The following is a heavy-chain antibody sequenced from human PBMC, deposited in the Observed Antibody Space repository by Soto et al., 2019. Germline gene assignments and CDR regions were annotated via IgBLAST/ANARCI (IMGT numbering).Heavy chain of an antibody. D-gene: IGHD2-8*02. CDR1: GGSVSSGSYY. Sequence: PSETLSLTCTVSGGSVSSGSYYWSWIRQPPGKGLEWIWYIYYSGSTNYNPSLKSRVTISVDTSKNQFSLKLSSVTAADTAVYYCARARTAWGWGFDYWGQGTLVTVSS. CDR2: IYYSGST. J-gene: IGHJ4*02. CDR3: ARARTAWGWGFDY. V-gene: IGHV4-61*01.